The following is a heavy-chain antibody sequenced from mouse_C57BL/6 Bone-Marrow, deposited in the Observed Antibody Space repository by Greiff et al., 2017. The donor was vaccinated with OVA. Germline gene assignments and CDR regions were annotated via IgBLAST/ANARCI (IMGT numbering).Heavy chain of an antibody. CDR1: GFSLTSYG. CDR2: IWSGGST. D-gene: IGHD1-1*01. V-gene: IGHV2-2*01. Sequence: QVQLKESGPGLVQPSQSLSITCTVSGFSLTSYGVHWVRQSPGKGLKWLGVIWSGGSTDYNAAFISRLSISKDNSKSQVFFKMNSLQADDTAIYYCARNYYGSSRVFAYWGQGTLVTVSA. J-gene: IGHJ3*01. CDR3: ARNYYGSSRVFAY.